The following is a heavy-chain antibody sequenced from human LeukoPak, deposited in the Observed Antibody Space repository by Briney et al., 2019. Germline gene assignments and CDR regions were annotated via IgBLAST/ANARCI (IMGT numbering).Heavy chain of an antibody. V-gene: IGHV4-4*07. CDR2: IYTTGKT. J-gene: IGHJ4*02. CDR1: SGSMNSYY. Sequence: SETLSLTCTVSSGSMNSYYWGWVRQPAGRGLEWIGRIYTTGKTDYDPSLKSRLAMSVDTSKRQFSLNLRSVSAADTAIYYCARHGYTASHYFLDYWSQGTLVTVSS. CDR3: ARHGYTASHYFLDY. D-gene: IGHD3-16*01.